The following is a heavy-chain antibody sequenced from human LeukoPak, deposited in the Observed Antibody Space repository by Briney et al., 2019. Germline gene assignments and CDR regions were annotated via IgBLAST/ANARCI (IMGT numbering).Heavy chain of an antibody. CDR2: ISYDGSNK. V-gene: IGHV3-30*03. Sequence: GGSLRLSCVASGFTFSSRDWMTWVRQAPGKGLEWVAVISYDGSNKYYADSVKGRFTISRDNSKNTLYLQMNSLRAEDTAVYYCARGGHSYGSLGYWGQGTLVTVSS. CDR3: ARGGHSYGSLGY. J-gene: IGHJ4*02. CDR1: GFTFSSRDW. D-gene: IGHD5-18*01.